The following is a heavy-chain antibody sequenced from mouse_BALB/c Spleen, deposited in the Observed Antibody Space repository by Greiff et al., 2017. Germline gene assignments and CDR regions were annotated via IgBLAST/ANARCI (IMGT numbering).Heavy chain of an antibody. CDR3: APHDGYYEAY. J-gene: IGHJ3*01. CDR1: GFSLTSYG. CDR2: IWAGGST. V-gene: IGHV2-9*02. Sequence: VKLVESGPGLVAPSQSLSITCTVSGFSLTSYGVHWVRQPPGKGLEWLGVIWAGGSTNYNSALMSRLSISKDNSKSQVFLKMNSLQTDDTAMYYCAPHDGYYEAYWGQGTLVTVSA. D-gene: IGHD2-3*01.